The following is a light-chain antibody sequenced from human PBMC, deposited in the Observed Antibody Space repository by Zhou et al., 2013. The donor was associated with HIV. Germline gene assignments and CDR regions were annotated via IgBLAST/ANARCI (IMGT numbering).Light chain of an antibody. CDR2: GAS. CDR3: QQYNDWPPT. CDR1: QSVSSD. Sequence: EIVMTQSPATLSVSPGRRATLSCWASQSVSSDLAWYQQKPGQAPRLLIHGASSRATGFPARFSGSGSGRQFTLTISSLQSEDFAVYYCQQYNDWPPTFGGGTKVEI. V-gene: IGKV3-15*01. J-gene: IGKJ4*01.